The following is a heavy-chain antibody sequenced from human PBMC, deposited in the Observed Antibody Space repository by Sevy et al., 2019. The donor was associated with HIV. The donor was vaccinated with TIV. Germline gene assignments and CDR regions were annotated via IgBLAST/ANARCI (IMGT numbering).Heavy chain of an antibody. Sequence: SESLSLTCTVSGGSISSSSYYWGWIRQPPGKGLEWIGSIYYSGSTHYNPSLKSRVTISVDTSKNQFSLKLSSVTAADTAVYYCARLKPIGSGSYYNGYYFDYWGQGTLVTVSS. CDR3: ARLKPIGSGSYYNGYYFDY. J-gene: IGHJ4*02. D-gene: IGHD3-10*01. V-gene: IGHV4-39*01. CDR1: GGSISSSSYY. CDR2: IYYSGST.